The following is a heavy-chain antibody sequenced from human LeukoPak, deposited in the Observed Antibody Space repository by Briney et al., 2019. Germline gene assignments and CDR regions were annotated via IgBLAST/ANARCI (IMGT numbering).Heavy chain of an antibody. J-gene: IGHJ6*02. V-gene: IGHV6-1*01. CDR3: ARHGYSSSWYMYYGMDV. CDR1: GDSVSSNSAV. D-gene: IGHD6-13*01. CDR2: TYYRSKWYN. Sequence: SQTLSLTCAISGDSVSSNSAVWNWIRQSPSRGLEWLGRTYYRSKWYNDYAVSVKSRITINPDTSKNQFSLKLSSVTAADTAVYYCARHGYSSSWYMYYGMDVWGQGTTVTVSS.